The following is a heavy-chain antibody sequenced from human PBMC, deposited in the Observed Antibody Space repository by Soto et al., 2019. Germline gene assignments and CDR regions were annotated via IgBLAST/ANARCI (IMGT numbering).Heavy chain of an antibody. CDR2: IIPIFGTA. V-gene: IGHV1-69*13. Sequence: SVKVSCKASGGTFSSYAISWVRQAPGQGLERMGGIIPIFGTANYAQKFQGRVTITADESTSTAYMELSSLRSEDTAVYYCASGDGYNRRYYYYGMDVWGQGTTVTVSS. CDR1: GGTFSSYA. J-gene: IGHJ6*02. D-gene: IGHD5-12*01. CDR3: ASGDGYNRRYYYYGMDV.